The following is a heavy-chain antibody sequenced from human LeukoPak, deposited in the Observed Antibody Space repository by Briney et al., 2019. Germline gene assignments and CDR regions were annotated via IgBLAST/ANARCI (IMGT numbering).Heavy chain of an antibody. CDR3: ARDNYVAGTVGPVYFDY. V-gene: IGHV3-21*01. CDR2: ISTGSSYI. D-gene: IGHD6-19*01. CDR1: GFTFSSYS. J-gene: IGHJ4*02. Sequence: PGGSLRLSCAASGFTFSSYSMNWVRQAPGKGLQWVSSISTGSSYIYYADSVKGRFTISRDNAKNSLYLQMNSLRAEDTAVYYCARDNYVAGTVGPVYFDYWGQGTLVTVSS.